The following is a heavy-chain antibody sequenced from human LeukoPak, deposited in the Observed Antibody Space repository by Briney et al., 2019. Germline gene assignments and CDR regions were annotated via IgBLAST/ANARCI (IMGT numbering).Heavy chain of an antibody. D-gene: IGHD6-19*01. J-gene: IGHJ4*02. CDR1: GFTFSSYA. CDR2: ILSSSRTI. Sequence: PGGSLRLSCAASGFTFSSYAMSWVRQAPGKGLEWVSYILSSSRTIYYADSVKGRFTISRDNAKNSLYLQMNSLRDEDTAVYYCARGGGSGWYNDYWGQGTLVTVSS. V-gene: IGHV3-48*02. CDR3: ARGGGSGWYNDY.